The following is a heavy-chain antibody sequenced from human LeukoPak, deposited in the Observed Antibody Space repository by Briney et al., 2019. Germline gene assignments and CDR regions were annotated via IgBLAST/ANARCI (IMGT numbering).Heavy chain of an antibody. CDR3: ARTLVNIGNYIFDS. CDR2: ISYSGTT. Sequence: SETLSLTCGVSGGSISSYYWSWVRQPPGKGLEWLGYISYSGTTNYNPSLRSRVTLSVDTSKNQFSLRLSSVTAADTAVYYCARTLVNIGNYIFDSWGQGTLVTVSS. J-gene: IGHJ4*02. V-gene: IGHV4-59*01. D-gene: IGHD2/OR15-2a*01. CDR1: GGSISSYY.